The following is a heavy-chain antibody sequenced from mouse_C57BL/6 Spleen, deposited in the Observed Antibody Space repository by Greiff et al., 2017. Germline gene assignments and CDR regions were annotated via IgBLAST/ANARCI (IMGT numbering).Heavy chain of an antibody. D-gene: IGHD1-1*01. CDR1: GYTFTSYW. V-gene: IGHV1-69*01. CDR3: ARYVGSSRFDY. J-gene: IGHJ3*01. CDR2: IDPSDSYT. Sequence: QVQLQQPGAELVLPGASVKLSCKASGYTFTSYWMHWVKQRPGQGLEWIGEIDPSDSYTNYNQKFKGKSTLTVDKSSSTAYMQLSSLTSEDSAVYYVARYVGSSRFDYWGQGTLVTVSA.